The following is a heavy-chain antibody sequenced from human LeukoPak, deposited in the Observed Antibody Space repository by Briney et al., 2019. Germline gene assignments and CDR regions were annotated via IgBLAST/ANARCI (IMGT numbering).Heavy chain of an antibody. CDR2: IYYSGST. V-gene: IGHV4-39*01. J-gene: IGHJ4*02. D-gene: IGHD3-22*01. CDR3: RGYREITMIVVGGYYFDY. CDR1: GGSISSSSYY. Sequence: SETLSLTCTVSGGSISSSSYYWGWIRQPPGKGLEWIGNIYYSGSTYYNPSLKSRVTISVDTSKNQFSLKLSSVTAADTAVYYCRGYREITMIVVGGYYFDYWGQGTLVTVSS.